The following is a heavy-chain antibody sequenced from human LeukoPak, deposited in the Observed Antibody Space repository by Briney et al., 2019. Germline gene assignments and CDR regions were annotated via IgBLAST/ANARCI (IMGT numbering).Heavy chain of an antibody. V-gene: IGHV3-23*01. D-gene: IGHD2-8*02. CDR3: AKDRVPDGVWSFDY. J-gene: IGHJ4*02. CDR1: GFTFSTYT. CDR2: VGQDGRST. Sequence: GSLRLSCAASGFTFSTYTMNWVRQAPGEGLQWVSGVGQDGRSTHYADSVKGRFTISRDNSKNTLYLQMSSLRAEDTAVYYCAKDRVPDGVWSFDYWGQGSLVIVSS.